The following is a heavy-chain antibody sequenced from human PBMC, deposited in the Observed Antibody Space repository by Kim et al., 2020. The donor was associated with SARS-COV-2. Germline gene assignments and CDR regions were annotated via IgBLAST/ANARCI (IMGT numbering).Heavy chain of an antibody. CDR2: ISSSSSYI. Sequence: GGSLRLSCAASGFTFSSYSMNWVRQAPGKGLEWVSSISSSSSYIYYADSVKGRFTISRDNAKNSLYLQMNSLRAEDTAVYYCARVRFLEQRRGWWYFDYWGQGTLVTVSS. CDR1: GFTFSSYS. J-gene: IGHJ4*02. CDR3: ARVRFLEQRRGWWYFDY. D-gene: IGHD3-3*01. V-gene: IGHV3-21*01.